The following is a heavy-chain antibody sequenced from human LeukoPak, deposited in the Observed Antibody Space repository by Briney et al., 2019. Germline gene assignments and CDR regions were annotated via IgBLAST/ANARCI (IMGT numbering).Heavy chain of an antibody. Sequence: GRSLRLSCAASGFTFSSYAMHWVRQAPGKGLEWVAVISYDGSNKYYADSVKGRFTISRDNSKNTLYLQMNSLRAEDTAVYYCANKRGGWGQGTLVTVSS. CDR1: GFTFSSYA. CDR2: ISYDGSNK. D-gene: IGHD2-15*01. V-gene: IGHV3-30*04. J-gene: IGHJ4*02. CDR3: ANKRGG.